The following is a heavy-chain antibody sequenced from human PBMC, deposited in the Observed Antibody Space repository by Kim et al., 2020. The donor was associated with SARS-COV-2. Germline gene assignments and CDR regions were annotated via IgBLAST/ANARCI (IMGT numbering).Heavy chain of an antibody. CDR1: GFTFGDYA. Sequence: GGSLRLSCAASGFTFGDYAMHWVRQAPGKGLEWVSGISWNSGSIGYADSVKGRFTISRDNAKNSLYLQMNSLRAEDTALYHCAKEGETDPDFDYWGQGTLVTVSS. CDR2: ISWNSGSI. V-gene: IGHV3-9*01. J-gene: IGHJ4*02. D-gene: IGHD3-10*01. CDR3: AKEGETDPDFDY.